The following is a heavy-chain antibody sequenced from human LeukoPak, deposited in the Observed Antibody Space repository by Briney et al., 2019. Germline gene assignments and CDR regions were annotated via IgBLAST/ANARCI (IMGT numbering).Heavy chain of an antibody. CDR3: ARGVPADDY. V-gene: IGHV5-10-1*01. Sequence: GESLQISCKGSGYSFTSYWISWVRRMPGKDLEWMGTINPSDSYTNYSPSFQGHVTISAHKSISTAYLQWSSTKASDTAMYYCARGVPADDYWGQGTLVTVSS. CDR1: GYSFTSYW. CDR2: INPSDSYT. J-gene: IGHJ4*02.